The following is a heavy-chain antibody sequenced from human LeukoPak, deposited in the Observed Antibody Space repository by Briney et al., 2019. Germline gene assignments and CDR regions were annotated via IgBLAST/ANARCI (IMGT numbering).Heavy chain of an antibody. CDR3: VRDSATIQFDY. V-gene: IGHV7-4-1*02. D-gene: IGHD1-1*01. CDR1: GYTFTSHS. J-gene: IGHJ4*02. CDR2: ITTNTGNP. Sequence: ASVKVSCKASGYTFTSHSIKWLRQAPGQGLEWMGWITTNTGNPTYAQGFTGRFVLSSDTSVSTAYLQISSLKAEDTAVYYCVRDSATIQFDYWGQGTLVTVSS.